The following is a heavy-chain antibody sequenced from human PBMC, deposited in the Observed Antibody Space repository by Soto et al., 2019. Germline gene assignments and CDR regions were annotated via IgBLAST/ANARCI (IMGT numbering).Heavy chain of an antibody. D-gene: IGHD3-22*01. V-gene: IGHV3-7*01. CDR3: ARACYDRSGYLYFSGVQP. Sequence: GGSLRLSCAASGFTCSNYWMTWVRQAPGKGLEWVANIKEEGSEKHYAGSVKGRFTSSRDNSKNSLYLQMNSLRVEDTAVYYCARACYDRSGYLYFSGVQPWGEGTLVTV. J-gene: IGHJ1*01. CDR2: IKEEGSEK. CDR1: GFTCSNYW.